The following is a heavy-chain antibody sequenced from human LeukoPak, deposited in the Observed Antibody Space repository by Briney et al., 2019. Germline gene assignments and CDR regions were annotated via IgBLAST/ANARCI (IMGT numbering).Heavy chain of an antibody. J-gene: IGHJ4*02. CDR3: ASQLLSRGYFDH. CDR1: GFSLTTSGVG. CDR2: VYGNDDK. D-gene: IGHD1-1*01. V-gene: IGHV2-5*01. Sequence: SGPTLVKPTQTLTLTCTFSGFSLTTSGVGVGWIRQHPGKALEWVAVVYGNDDKLYSPSLRSRLTITKDTSKNQVALTMTNMDPVDTATYYCASQLLSRGYFDHWGQGTLVTVSS.